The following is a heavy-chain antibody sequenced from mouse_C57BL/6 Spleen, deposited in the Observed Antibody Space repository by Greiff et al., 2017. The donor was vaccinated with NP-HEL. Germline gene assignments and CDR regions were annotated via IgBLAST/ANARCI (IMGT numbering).Heavy chain of an antibody. V-gene: IGHV1-54*01. J-gene: IGHJ2*01. CDR3: ARYDYDDGYYFDY. CDR2: INPGSGGT. CDR1: GYAFTNYL. Sequence: QVQLQQSGAELVRPGTSVKVSCKASGYAFTNYLIEWVKQRPGQGLEWIGVINPGSGGTNYNEKFKGKATLTADKSSSTAYMQLSSLTAEDSAVYFCARYDYDDGYYFDYWGQGTTLTVSS. D-gene: IGHD2-4*01.